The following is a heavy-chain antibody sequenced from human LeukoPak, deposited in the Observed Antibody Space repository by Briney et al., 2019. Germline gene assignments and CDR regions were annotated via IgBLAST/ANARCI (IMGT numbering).Heavy chain of an antibody. CDR2: INHSGST. V-gene: IGHV4-34*01. CDR3: ARVARGGLDY. CDR1: GGSFSGYY. J-gene: IGHJ4*02. D-gene: IGHD3-10*01. Sequence: SETLSLTCAVYGGSFSGYYWSWIRQPPGMGLEWIGEINHSGSTNYNPSLKSRVTISVDTSKNQFSLKLSSVTAADTAVYYCARVARGGLDYWGQGTLVTVSS.